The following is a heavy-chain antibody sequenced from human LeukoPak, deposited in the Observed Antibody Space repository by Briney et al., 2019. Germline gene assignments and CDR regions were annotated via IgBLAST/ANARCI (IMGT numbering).Heavy chain of an antibody. V-gene: IGHV3-7*01. Sequence: PGGSLRLSCAASGFTFSSYWMTWVRQVPGKGLEWVANIKQDGSEKYYVDSVKGRFTISRDNAKNSLYLQMNSLRAEDTAVYYCASHDYSNYDYYYYYMDVWGKGTTVTVSS. CDR1: GFTFSSYW. J-gene: IGHJ6*03. CDR3: ASHDYSNYDYYYYYMDV. CDR2: IKQDGSEK. D-gene: IGHD4-11*01.